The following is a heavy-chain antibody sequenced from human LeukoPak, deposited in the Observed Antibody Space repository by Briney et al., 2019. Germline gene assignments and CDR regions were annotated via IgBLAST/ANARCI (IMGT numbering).Heavy chain of an antibody. CDR2: IYPGDSDT. J-gene: IGHJ6*03. D-gene: IGHD3-9*01. CDR3: ARHPRYFDALTRRDYYYYMDV. Sequence: GESLKISCKGSGYSFTSYWIGWVRQMPGKGLEWMGIIYPGDSDTRYSPSFQGQVTISADKSISTAYLQWSSLKASDTAMYYCARHPRYFDALTRRDYYYYMDVWGKGTTVTVS. CDR1: GYSFTSYW. V-gene: IGHV5-51*01.